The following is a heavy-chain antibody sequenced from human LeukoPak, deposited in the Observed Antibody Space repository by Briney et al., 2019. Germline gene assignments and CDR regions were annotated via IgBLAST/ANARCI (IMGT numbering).Heavy chain of an antibody. V-gene: IGHV4-59*08. CDR2: VYYSGIT. CDR1: GGSISSDY. J-gene: IGHJ5*02. CDR3: ARLLGWSGPINWFDP. Sequence: SETLSLTCAVSGGSISSDYWSWIRQPPGKGLEWIGYVYYSGITNYNPSLKSRVTISVGTSKNHFSLKLTSVTAADTAVYYCARLLGWSGPINWFDPWGRGTLVTVSS. D-gene: IGHD3-3*01.